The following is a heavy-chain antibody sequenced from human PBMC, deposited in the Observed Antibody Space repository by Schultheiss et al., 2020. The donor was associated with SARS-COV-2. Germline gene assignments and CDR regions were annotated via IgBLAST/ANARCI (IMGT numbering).Heavy chain of an antibody. CDR1: GDSISSIMYY. D-gene: IGHD6-19*01. CDR3: ARRAYSSGWGFDY. CDR2: IYSSGST. J-gene: IGHJ4*02. Sequence: SETLSLTCTVSGDSISSIMYYWAWIRQPPGKGLEWIGTIYSSGSTDYNPSLKSRLTMSLDTSENHFSLKLRSVTAADTAVYYCARRAYSSGWGFDYWGQGTLVTVSS. V-gene: IGHV4-39*02.